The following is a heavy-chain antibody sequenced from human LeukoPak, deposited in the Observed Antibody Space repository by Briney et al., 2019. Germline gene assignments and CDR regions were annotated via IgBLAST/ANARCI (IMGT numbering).Heavy chain of an antibody. CDR2: MNPNSGNT. CDR1: GYTFTSYD. Sequence: ASVKVSCKASGYTFTSYDINWVRQATGQGLEWMGWMNPNSGNTGYAQKFQGRVTMTEDTSTDTAYMELSSLRSEDTAVYYCATPGAVAGMVYWGQGTLVTVSS. V-gene: IGHV1-8*02. D-gene: IGHD6-19*01. J-gene: IGHJ4*02. CDR3: ATPGAVAGMVY.